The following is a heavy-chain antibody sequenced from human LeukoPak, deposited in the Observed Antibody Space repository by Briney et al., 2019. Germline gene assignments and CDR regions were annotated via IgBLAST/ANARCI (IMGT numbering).Heavy chain of an antibody. V-gene: IGHV3-74*01. CDR2: IKSDGSST. CDR3: ARGGDSSNWYPGYFDY. J-gene: IGHJ4*02. Sequence: GGSLRLSCAASGFTFSIYWMHWVRQAPGKGPVWVSRIKSDGSSTRFADSVQGRFTISRDNGKNTLYLQMNSLRAEDTAVYYCARGGDSSNWYPGYFDYWGQGALVTVSS. D-gene: IGHD6-13*01. CDR1: GFTFSIYW.